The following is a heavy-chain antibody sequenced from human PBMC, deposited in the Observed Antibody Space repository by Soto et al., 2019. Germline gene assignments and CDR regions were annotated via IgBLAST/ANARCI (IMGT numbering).Heavy chain of an antibody. Sequence: QVQLVQSGAEMKKPGASVKVSCKASGYTFNSYGITWVRQAPGQGLEWMGWLSPYNGNTNYAQKLQGRVTMTADTSTSTAYMELRSLRSDDTAIYYCVRAKLVINLVGFDYWGQGTLVTVSS. J-gene: IGHJ4*02. D-gene: IGHD6-13*01. CDR1: GYTFNSYG. CDR2: LSPYNGNT. V-gene: IGHV1-18*01. CDR3: VRAKLVINLVGFDY.